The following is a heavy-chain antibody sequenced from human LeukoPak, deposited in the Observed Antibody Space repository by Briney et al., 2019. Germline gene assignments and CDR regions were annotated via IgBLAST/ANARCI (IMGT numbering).Heavy chain of an antibody. V-gene: IGHV1-2*02. CDR3: AGQKDPRPIDY. CDR2: VNPASGGT. Sequence: ASVKVSCKASGYTFIAYYMHWVRQAPGQGLEWMGWVNPASGGTNYAQKFQGRVTMTRDTSIATAYMELNELTSDDTAVYYCAGQKDPRPIDYWGQGTLVTVSS. J-gene: IGHJ4*02. CDR1: GYTFIAYY.